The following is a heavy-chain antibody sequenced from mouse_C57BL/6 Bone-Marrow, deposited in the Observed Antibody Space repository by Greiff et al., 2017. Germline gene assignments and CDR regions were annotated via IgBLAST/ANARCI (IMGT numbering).Heavy chain of an antibody. CDR1: GFTFSDYY. J-gene: IGHJ3*01. D-gene: IGHD4-1*01. Sequence: DVKLVESGGGLVQPGGSLKLSCAASGFTFSDYYMYWVRQTPEKRLEWVAYISNGGGSTYYPDTVKGRFTISRDNAKNTLYLQMSRLKSEDTAMYYCAKLGRGAWFAYWGQGTLVTVSA. CDR2: ISNGGGST. V-gene: IGHV5-12*01. CDR3: AKLGRGAWFAY.